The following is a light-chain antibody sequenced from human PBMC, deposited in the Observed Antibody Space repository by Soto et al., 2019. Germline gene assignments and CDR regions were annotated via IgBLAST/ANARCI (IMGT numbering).Light chain of an antibody. V-gene: IGKV3-20*01. CDR1: QSVSGSY. CDR3: QQYGSSPIT. Sequence: ENVLTQSPGTLSLSPXXXAXXXCXXSQSVSGSYLAWYQQKPGQAPRLLIYGASSRATGIPDRFSGSGSGTDFTLTISRLEPEDFAVYYCQQYGSSPITFGQGTRLEI. J-gene: IGKJ5*01. CDR2: GAS.